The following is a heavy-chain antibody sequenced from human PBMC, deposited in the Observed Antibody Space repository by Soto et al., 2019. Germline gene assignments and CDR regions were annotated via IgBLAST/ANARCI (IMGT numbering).Heavy chain of an antibody. CDR3: AREASSVISLDY. J-gene: IGHJ4*02. Sequence: RASVKVSCKASGYIFTAYSMHWVRQAPGQGLEWVGWFNPNSGDTIYAQKFQGRVTLTRDTSISTAYMELYSLRSDDTAVYYCAREASSVISLDYWGQGTLVTVSS. V-gene: IGHV1-2*02. CDR1: GYIFTAYS. CDR2: FNPNSGDT. D-gene: IGHD2-21*01.